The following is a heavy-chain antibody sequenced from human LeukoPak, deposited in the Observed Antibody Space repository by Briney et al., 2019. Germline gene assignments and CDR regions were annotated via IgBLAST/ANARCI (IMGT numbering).Heavy chain of an antibody. CDR3: TRLYSSSWNFDY. V-gene: IGHV3-49*03. CDR2: IRSKAYGGTT. Sequence: SGGSLRLSCTASGFTFGDYAMSWFRQAPGKGLEWVGFIRSKAYGGTTEYAASVKGRFTTSRHDSKSIAYLQMNSLKTEDTAVYYCTRLYSSSWNFDYWGQGTLVTVSS. D-gene: IGHD6-13*01. J-gene: IGHJ4*02. CDR1: GFTFGDYA.